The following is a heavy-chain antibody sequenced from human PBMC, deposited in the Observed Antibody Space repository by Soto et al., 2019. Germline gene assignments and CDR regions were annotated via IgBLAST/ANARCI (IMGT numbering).Heavy chain of an antibody. CDR1: GFTFSSYA. CDR3: ARDLRRIVVVVAEYYFDY. J-gene: IGHJ4*02. CDR2: ISYDGSNK. D-gene: IGHD2-15*01. Sequence: QVQLVESGGGVVQPGRSLRLSCAASGFTFSSYAMHWVRQAPGKGLEWVAVISYDGSNKYYADSVKGRFTISRDNSKNTRYLQMNSLRAEDTAVYYCARDLRRIVVVVAEYYFDYWGQGTLVTVSS. V-gene: IGHV3-30-3*01.